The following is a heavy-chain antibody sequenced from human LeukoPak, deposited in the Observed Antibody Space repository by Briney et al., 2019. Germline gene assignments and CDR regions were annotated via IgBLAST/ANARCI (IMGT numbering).Heavy chain of an antibody. Sequence: NPGGSLRLSCEASGFTFKNAWMIWVRQAPGKGPEWVGRIKSTRDGGVTEYAAPVKGRFTISRDDSKNTVYLQMSSLITDDTGVYYCHCGYPTIYDAFDIWGQGTMVTVSS. CDR3: HCGYPTIYDAFDI. CDR1: GFTFKNAW. V-gene: IGHV3-15*01. D-gene: IGHD3-22*01. CDR2: IKSTRDGGVT. J-gene: IGHJ3*02.